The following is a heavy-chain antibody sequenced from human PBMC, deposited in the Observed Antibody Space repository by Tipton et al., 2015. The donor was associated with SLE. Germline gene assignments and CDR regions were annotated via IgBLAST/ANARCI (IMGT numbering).Heavy chain of an antibody. D-gene: IGHD3-10*01. CDR2: AYASGPA. CDR1: GGYISSYF. V-gene: IGHV4-4*09. J-gene: IGHJ4*02. CDR3: ARADPFSSSSGSYAFDS. Sequence: GLVKPSETLSLTCSVSGGYISSYFWGWIRQPPGKGLEWMGYAYASGPATYNPSLKSRVTILVDMSKNQVSLRLTSVTAADTAVYYCARADPFSSSSGSYAFDSWGQGNLVTVSS.